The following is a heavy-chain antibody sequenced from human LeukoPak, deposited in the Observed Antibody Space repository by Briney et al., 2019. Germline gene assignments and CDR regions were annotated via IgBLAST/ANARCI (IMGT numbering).Heavy chain of an antibody. J-gene: IGHJ5*02. V-gene: IGHV4-38-2*02. CDR1: GYSISSGYY. CDR3: ARGYSSSWYPNWFDP. D-gene: IGHD6-13*01. CDR2: IYHSGSS. Sequence: ASETLSLTCTVSGYSISSGYYWGWIRQPPGKGLEWIGSIYHSGSSYYNPSLNSRVTISVDTSKNQFSLQLSSVTAADTAVYYCARGYSSSWYPNWFDPWGQGTLVTVSS.